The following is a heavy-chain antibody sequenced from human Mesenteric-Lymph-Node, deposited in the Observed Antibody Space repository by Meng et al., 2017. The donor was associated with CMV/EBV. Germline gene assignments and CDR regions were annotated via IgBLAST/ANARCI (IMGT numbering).Heavy chain of an antibody. V-gene: IGHV4-59*08. CDR3: VRHIDYYGSGSFHP. J-gene: IGHJ5*02. Sequence: VSGGSINRSYWSWIRQPPEKGLEWIGYISYSGSTDYNPSLKSRLTISVDMSKNQFSLRLSSVTAADTAVYYCVRHIDYYGSGSFHPWGQGTLVTVSS. D-gene: IGHD3-10*01. CDR2: ISYSGST. CDR1: GGSINRSY.